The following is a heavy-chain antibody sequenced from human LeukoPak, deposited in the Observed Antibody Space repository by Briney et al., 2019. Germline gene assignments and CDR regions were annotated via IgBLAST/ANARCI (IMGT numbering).Heavy chain of an antibody. V-gene: IGHV3-11*04. D-gene: IGHD6-6*01. CDR1: GFTFSDHY. Sequence: GRSLRLSCAASGFTFSDHYISWIRQAPGKWLEWDSYIINSGRTIYYADSVKGRFTISRGNAENSLYLQMTSLRAEDTAVYYCARVIASRPHYHYYMDVWGKGTTVTVSS. CDR3: ARVIASRPHYHYYMDV. CDR2: IINSGRTI. J-gene: IGHJ6*03.